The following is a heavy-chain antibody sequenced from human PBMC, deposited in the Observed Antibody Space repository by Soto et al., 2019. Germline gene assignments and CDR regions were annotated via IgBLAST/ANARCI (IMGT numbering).Heavy chain of an antibody. D-gene: IGHD6-6*01. V-gene: IGHV5-10-1*01. CDR1: GYSFAGYW. CDR2: IYQSYSQT. Sequence: EALKTSCKRSGYSFAGYWITWVRQKPGKGLEGRGRIYQSYSQTYYSPSFRGHVTLSVKKSIPTVFLQWSSLRAWDTAMYYCARDLGLVGYYWGQGTLVTVSS. CDR3: ARDLGLVGYY. J-gene: IGHJ4*02.